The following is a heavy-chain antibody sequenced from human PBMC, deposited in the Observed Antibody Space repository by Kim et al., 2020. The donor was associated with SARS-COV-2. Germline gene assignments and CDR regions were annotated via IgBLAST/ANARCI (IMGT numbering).Heavy chain of an antibody. CDR3: AKATVYGSGIPGY. Sequence: GGSLRLSCAASGFTFSSYWIHWVRQAPGKGLVWVSCINSDGSSTNYADSVKGRFTISRENAKNTLYLQMNSLRAEDTAVYYCAKATVYGSGIPGYWGQGTLVTVSS. CDR2: INSDGSST. CDR1: GFTFSSYW. V-gene: IGHV3-74*01. D-gene: IGHD3-10*01. J-gene: IGHJ4*02.